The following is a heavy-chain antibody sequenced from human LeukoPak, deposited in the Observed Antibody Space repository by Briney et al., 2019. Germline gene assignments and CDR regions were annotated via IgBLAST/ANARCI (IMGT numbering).Heavy chain of an antibody. D-gene: IGHD1-1*01. Sequence: SETLSLTCDVSGDSISSYYCTWVRQSPGKGLEWIGYMLYSGSTNNNPSLKGRVAVSVDTSKNQFSLKLTSVTAADTAVYYCAAGDKRPIQLDYWGQGTLVTVSS. CDR3: AAGDKRPIQLDY. J-gene: IGHJ4*02. CDR1: GDSISSYY. V-gene: IGHV4-59*01. CDR2: MLYSGST.